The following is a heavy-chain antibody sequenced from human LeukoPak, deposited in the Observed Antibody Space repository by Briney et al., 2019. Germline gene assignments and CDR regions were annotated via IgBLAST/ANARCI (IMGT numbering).Heavy chain of an antibody. CDR1: GGTFRSYT. J-gene: IGHJ3*02. V-gene: IGHV1-69*02. Sequence: SVKVSCKASGGTFRSYTISWVRQAPGQGLEWMGRIIPILGIANYAQKFQGRVTITADKSTSTAYMELSSLRSEDTAVYYCASETTVTTDHDAFDIWGQGTMVTVSS. CDR3: ASETTVTTDHDAFDI. D-gene: IGHD4-17*01. CDR2: IIPILGIA.